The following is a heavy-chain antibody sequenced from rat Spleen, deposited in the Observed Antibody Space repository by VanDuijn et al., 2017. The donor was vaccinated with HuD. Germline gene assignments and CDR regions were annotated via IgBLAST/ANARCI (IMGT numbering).Heavy chain of an antibody. J-gene: IGHJ3*01. V-gene: IGHV6-8*01. CDR3: TWEGPFTWFAY. Sequence: EVQLVETGGSLVQPGKSLKLTCATSGFTFSDAWMHWVRRSPEKPLDWVAQIKAKSNNYATYYADSVKGRFTISRDNSKSSVYLQMNSLREEDTAIYYCTWEGPFTWFAYWGQGTLVTVSS. D-gene: IGHD1-11*01. CDR1: GFTFSDAW. CDR2: IKAKSNNYAT.